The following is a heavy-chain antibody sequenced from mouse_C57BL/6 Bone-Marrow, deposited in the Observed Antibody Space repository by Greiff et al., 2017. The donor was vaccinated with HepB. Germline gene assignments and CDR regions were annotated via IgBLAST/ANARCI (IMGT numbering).Heavy chain of an antibody. V-gene: IGHV14-4*01. CDR1: GFNIKDDY. Sequence: VHVKQSGAELVRPGASVKLSCTASGFNIKDDYMHWVKQRPEQGLEWIGWIDPENGDTEYASKFQGKATITADTSSNTAYLQLSSLTSEDTAVYYCTTLYGSKYYFDYWGQGTTLTVSS. J-gene: IGHJ2*01. CDR2: IDPENGDT. D-gene: IGHD1-1*01. CDR3: TTLYGSKYYFDY.